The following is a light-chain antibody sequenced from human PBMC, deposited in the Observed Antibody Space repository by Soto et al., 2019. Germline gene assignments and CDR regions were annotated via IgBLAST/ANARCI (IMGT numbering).Light chain of an antibody. J-gene: IGKJ1*01. CDR1: QTVNSN. V-gene: IGKV3-15*01. Sequence: EIVMTQSPATLSVSPGERATLSCRASQTVNSNLAWYQQRPGQAPRLLISGASTRAHGIPARFSGSGSGTAFTLTISSLQSEDFAVYYCQQYNNLPPWTFGQGTRVDI. CDR3: QQYNNLPPWT. CDR2: GAS.